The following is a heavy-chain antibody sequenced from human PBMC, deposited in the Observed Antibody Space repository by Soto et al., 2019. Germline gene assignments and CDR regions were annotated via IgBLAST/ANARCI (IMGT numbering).Heavy chain of an antibody. CDR1: GGTFSSYA. CDR2: IIPIFGTA. Sequence: QVQLVQSGAEVKKPGSSVKDSCKASGGTFSSYAISWVRQAPGQGLEWMGGIIPIFGTANYAQKFQGRVTITADESTSTAYMELSSLRSEDTAVYYCARGGGITIFGVVYYYGMDVWGQGTTVTVSS. J-gene: IGHJ6*02. CDR3: ARGGGITIFGVVYYYGMDV. D-gene: IGHD3-3*01. V-gene: IGHV1-69*12.